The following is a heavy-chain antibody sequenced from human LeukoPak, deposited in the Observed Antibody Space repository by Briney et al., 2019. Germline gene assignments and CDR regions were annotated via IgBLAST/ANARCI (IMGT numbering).Heavy chain of an antibody. CDR2: IFTSGST. CDR1: GGSISSSY. Sequence: PSETLSLTCTVSGGSISSSYWTWIRQPAGKGLEWIGRIFTSGSTKYNPSLKSRVTMSVDTSKNQFSLKLSSVTAADTAVDFCARESSGWFFDYWGQGTLVTVSS. J-gene: IGHJ4*02. D-gene: IGHD6-19*01. V-gene: IGHV4-4*07. CDR3: ARESSGWFFDY.